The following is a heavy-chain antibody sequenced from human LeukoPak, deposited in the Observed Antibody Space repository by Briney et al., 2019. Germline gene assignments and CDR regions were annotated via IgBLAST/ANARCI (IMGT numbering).Heavy chain of an antibody. J-gene: IGHJ4*02. Sequence: SETLSLTCTVSGGSISSYYWSWIRQPPGKGLEWIGYIYYSGSTNYNPSLKSRVTISVDTSKNQFSLKLSSVTAADTAVYYCARYSYNWNAFHHWGQGTLVTVSS. CDR3: ARYSYNWNAFHH. CDR2: IYYSGST. D-gene: IGHD1-1*01. V-gene: IGHV4-59*08. CDR1: GGSISSYY.